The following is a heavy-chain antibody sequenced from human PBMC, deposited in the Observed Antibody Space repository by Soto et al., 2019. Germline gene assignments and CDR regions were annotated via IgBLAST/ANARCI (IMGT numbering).Heavy chain of an antibody. CDR3: AREIRVGATRGYFDY. CDR1: GFTFSTYI. D-gene: IGHD1-26*01. J-gene: IGHJ4*02. Sequence: GGSLRLSCAASGFTFSTYIMNWVRQAPGKGLEWVSSISSSSSYIYYADSVKGRFTISRDNAKNSLFLQMNGLRAEDTAVYYCAREIRVGATRGYFDYWGQGALVTVSS. V-gene: IGHV3-21*01. CDR2: ISSSSSYI.